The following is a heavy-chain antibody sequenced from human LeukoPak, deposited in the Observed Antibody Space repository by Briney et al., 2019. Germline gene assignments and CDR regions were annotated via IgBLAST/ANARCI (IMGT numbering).Heavy chain of an antibody. D-gene: IGHD3-16*01. CDR1: GFTFDDYA. CDR2: ISGDGGST. J-gene: IGHJ4*02. CDR3: ARDLSVGRGY. Sequence: VGSLRLSCAASGFTFDDYAMHWVRQAPGKALEWVSLISGDGGSTYYADSVKGRFTISRDNSKNTLYLQMNSLRAEDTAVYYCARDLSVGRGYWGQGTLVTVSS. V-gene: IGHV3-43*02.